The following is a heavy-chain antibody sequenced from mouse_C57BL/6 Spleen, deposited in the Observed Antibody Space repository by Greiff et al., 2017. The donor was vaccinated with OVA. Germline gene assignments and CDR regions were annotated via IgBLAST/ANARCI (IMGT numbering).Heavy chain of an antibody. Sequence: QVQLKQSGAELVKPGASVKLSCKASGYTFTEYTIHWVKQRSGQGLEWIGWFYPGSGSIKYNEKFKDKDTLTADKSSSSVYMELSRLTSEASAVYFCARHEEETGYFDYWGQGTTLTVSS. CDR2: FYPGSGSI. CDR1: GYTFTEYT. J-gene: IGHJ2*01. V-gene: IGHV1-62-2*01. CDR3: ARHEEETGYFDY.